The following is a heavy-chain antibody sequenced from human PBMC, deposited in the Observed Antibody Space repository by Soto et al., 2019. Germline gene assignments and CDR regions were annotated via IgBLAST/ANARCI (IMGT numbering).Heavy chain of an antibody. Sequence: LXRTCSVSVAAISCGGYYWSWIRRHPGKGLEWIGYTYSSGSSYYNPSLKSRAVILVDKSTNQFSLRLSSATAADTAVYHCATYHLQEQTNLFDPWGQGTLVTVSS. CDR3: ATYHLQEQTNLFDP. V-gene: IGHV4-31*03. J-gene: IGHJ5*02. CDR1: VAAISCGGYY. D-gene: IGHD2-2*01. CDR2: TYSSGSS.